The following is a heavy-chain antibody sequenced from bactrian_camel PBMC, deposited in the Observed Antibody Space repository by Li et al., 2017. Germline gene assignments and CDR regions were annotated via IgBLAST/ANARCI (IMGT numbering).Heavy chain of an antibody. CDR1: GYTYSSLC. Sequence: VQLVESGGGSVQAGGSLRLSCKASGYTYSSLCMGWFRQAPGKERDGVATIYTIGGTTYYADSVKGRFTISQDYAKNTVYLQMNSLKPVDTAMYYCAAGALGGNVLSRYAYKYWGQGIQVTVS. D-gene: IGHD2*01. J-gene: IGHJ4*01. CDR2: IYTIGGTT. V-gene: IGHV3S40*01. CDR3: AAGALGGNVLSRYAYKY.